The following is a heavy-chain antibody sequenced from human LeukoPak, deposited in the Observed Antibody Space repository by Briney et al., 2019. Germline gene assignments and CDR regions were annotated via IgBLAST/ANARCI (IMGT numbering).Heavy chain of an antibody. CDR3: ATAGYSSSWTLDP. J-gene: IGHJ5*02. CDR1: GGSITTGGNS. Sequence: SQTLSLTCAVSGGSITTGGNSWSWIRQPPGKGLEWIMSMYHGGSTYYNPSLSSLATISVDTSKSQFSLRLSSVTAADTAVYYCATAGYSSSWTLDPWGQGTLVTVSS. D-gene: IGHD6-13*01. V-gene: IGHV4-30-2*01. CDR2: MYHGGST.